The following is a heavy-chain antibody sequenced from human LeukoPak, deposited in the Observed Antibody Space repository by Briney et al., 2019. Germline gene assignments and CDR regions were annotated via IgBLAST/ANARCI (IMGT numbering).Heavy chain of an antibody. CDR2: SSSSSSYI. CDR1: GFTFSSYS. D-gene: IGHD5-18*01. V-gene: IGHV3-21*01. Sequence: GGSLRLSCAASGFTFSSYSMNWVRQAPGKGLEWVSSSSSSSSYIYYADSVKGRFTISRDNAKNSLYLQMNSLRAKDTAVYYCARDRVGGYRDAFDIWGQGTMVTVSS. J-gene: IGHJ3*02. CDR3: ARDRVGGYRDAFDI.